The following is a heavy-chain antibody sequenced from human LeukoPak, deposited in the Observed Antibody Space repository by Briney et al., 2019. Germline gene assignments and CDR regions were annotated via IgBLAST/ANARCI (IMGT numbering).Heavy chain of an antibody. J-gene: IGHJ6*02. CDR2: IRHDGTET. CDR1: GFSFSSYG. D-gene: IGHD3-10*01. V-gene: IGHV3-30*02. Sequence: GALRLSCAASGFSFSSYGMHWLRQAPGKGPESVALIRHDGTETYHADSVKGRFTISRGDSKSTFYLQMNSLRPEDTAVYYCAKANRDHLSHYYGVDVWGPGTTV. CDR3: AKANRDHLSHYYGVDV.